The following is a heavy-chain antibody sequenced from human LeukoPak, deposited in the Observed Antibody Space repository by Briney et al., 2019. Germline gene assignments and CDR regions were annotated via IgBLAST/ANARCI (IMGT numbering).Heavy chain of an antibody. D-gene: IGHD4-17*01. J-gene: IGHJ4*02. CDR3: ARDNGDYYFDY. V-gene: IGHV4-39*02. CDR1: GGSISSSSYN. Sequence: SETLSLTCTVSGGSISSSSYNWGWIRQPPGKGLEWIGSFDNSGSTYYNPSLKSRVTISVDTSKDQFSLKLTSVTAADTAVYYCARDNGDYYFDYWGQGTLVTVSS. CDR2: FDNSGST.